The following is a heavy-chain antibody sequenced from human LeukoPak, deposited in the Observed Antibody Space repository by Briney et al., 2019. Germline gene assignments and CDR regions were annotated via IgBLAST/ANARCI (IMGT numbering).Heavy chain of an antibody. J-gene: IGHJ3*01. CDR1: GFTFSDYF. V-gene: IGHV3-72*01. CDR2: ISKNPSSYTT. D-gene: IGHD1-20*01. CDR3: ARVAAITGATDSLDF. Sequence: GGSLRLSCAASGFTFSDYFMGWVRQAPGKGLEWVGRISKNPSSYTTEYAASVKGRFSISRDDSKNSLYLQMNSLEAEDTGVYYCARVAAITGATDSLDFWGQGAMVTVSS.